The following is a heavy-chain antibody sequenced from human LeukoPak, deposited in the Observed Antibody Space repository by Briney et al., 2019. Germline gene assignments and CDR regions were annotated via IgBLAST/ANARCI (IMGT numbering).Heavy chain of an antibody. J-gene: IGHJ4*02. CDR1: GGSISSGGYY. CDR2: IYHSGST. Sequence: PSETLSLTCTVSGGSISSGGYYWSWIRQPPGKGLEWIGYIYHSGSTYYNPSLKSRVTISVDRSKNQFSLKLSSVTAADTAVYYCARQRDGIAAVNYFDYWGQGTLVTVSS. D-gene: IGHD6-13*01. CDR3: ARQRDGIAAVNYFDY. V-gene: IGHV4-30-2*01.